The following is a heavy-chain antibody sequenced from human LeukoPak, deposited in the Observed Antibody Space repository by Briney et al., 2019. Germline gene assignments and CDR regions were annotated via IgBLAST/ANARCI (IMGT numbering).Heavy chain of an antibody. CDR1: GGSISSYY. J-gene: IGHJ4*02. Sequence: PSETLSLTCTVSGGSISSYYWSWIRQPPGKGLEGIGYIYYSGSTNYNPSLKSRVTISVDTSKNQFSLNLSSVTAADTAVYYCARRPSFVSSGYYWGQGTLVTVSS. CDR2: IYYSGST. CDR3: ARRPSFVSSGYY. D-gene: IGHD3-22*01. V-gene: IGHV4-59*12.